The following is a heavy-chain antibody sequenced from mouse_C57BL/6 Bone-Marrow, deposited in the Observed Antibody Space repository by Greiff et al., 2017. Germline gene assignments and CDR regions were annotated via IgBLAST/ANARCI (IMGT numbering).Heavy chain of an antibody. Sequence: EVKVVESGGGLVKPGGSLKLSCAASGFTFSDYGMHWVRQAPEKGLEWVAYISSGSSTIYYADTVKGRFTISRDNAKNTLFLQMTSLRSEDTAMYYCARDYGRAMDYWGQGTSVTVSS. J-gene: IGHJ4*01. D-gene: IGHD1-1*01. CDR3: ARDYGRAMDY. CDR2: ISSGSSTI. V-gene: IGHV5-17*01. CDR1: GFTFSDYG.